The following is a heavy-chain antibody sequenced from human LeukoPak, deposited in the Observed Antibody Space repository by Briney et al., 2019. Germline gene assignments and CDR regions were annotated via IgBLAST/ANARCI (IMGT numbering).Heavy chain of an antibody. J-gene: IGHJ4*02. CDR2: INHSGST. CDR1: GGSFSGYY. D-gene: IGHD5-24*01. CDR3: AREVEMATRPSEDY. V-gene: IGHV4-34*01. Sequence: SETLSLTCAVYGGSFSGYYWSWIRQPPGEGLEWIGEINHSGSTNYNPSLKSRVTISVDTSKNQFSLKLSSVTAADTAVYYCAREVEMATRPSEDYWGQGTLVTVSS.